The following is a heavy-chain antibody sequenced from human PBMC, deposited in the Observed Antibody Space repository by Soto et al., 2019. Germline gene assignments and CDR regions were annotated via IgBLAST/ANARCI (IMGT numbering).Heavy chain of an antibody. J-gene: IGHJ5*02. CDR3: ARVSSPLPDNGFDP. D-gene: IGHD6-6*01. V-gene: IGHV3-53*01. Sequence: EVQLVESGGGLVQPGGSLRLSCAASGFTVSANYVTWVRQAPGKGLEWVSLIYTDGTTYYPDSVKGRFTFSRDNSRNTLYLQMNNLRADDTAVYYCARVSSPLPDNGFDPWGQGTLVTVSS. CDR1: GFTVSANY. CDR2: IYTDGTT.